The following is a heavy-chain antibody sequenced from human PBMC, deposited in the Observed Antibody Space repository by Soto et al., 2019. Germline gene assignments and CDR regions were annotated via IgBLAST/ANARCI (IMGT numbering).Heavy chain of an antibody. D-gene: IGHD3-22*01. V-gene: IGHV1-2*02. CDR1: GYTFTGCY. Sequence: ASVKVSCKASGYTFTGCYMHWVRQAPGQGLEWMGWINPNSGGTNYAQKFQGRVTMTRDTSISTAYMELSRLRSDDTAVYYCASRYDSSGYYPKPMGYYGMDVWGLGTLVTVSS. CDR3: ASRYDSSGYYPKPMGYYGMDV. J-gene: IGHJ6*02. CDR2: INPNSGGT.